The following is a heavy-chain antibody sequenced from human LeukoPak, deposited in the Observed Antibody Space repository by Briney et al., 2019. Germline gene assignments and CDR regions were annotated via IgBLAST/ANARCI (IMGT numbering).Heavy chain of an antibody. CDR2: ISYDGSNK. CDR1: GFTFSSYG. CDR3: LSGSYYWDYYYGMDV. J-gene: IGHJ6*02. D-gene: IGHD1-26*01. Sequence: GGSLRLSCAASGFTFSSYGMHWVRQAPGKGLEWVAVISYDGSNKYYADSVKGRFTISRDNSKNTLYLQMNSLRAEDTAVYYCLSGSYYWDYYYGMDVWGQGTTVTVSS. V-gene: IGHV3-30*03.